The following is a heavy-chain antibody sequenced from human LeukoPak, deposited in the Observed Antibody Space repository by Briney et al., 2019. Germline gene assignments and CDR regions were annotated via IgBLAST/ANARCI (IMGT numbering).Heavy chain of an antibody. J-gene: IGHJ4*02. CDR2: ISSSSSYI. D-gene: IGHD5-18*01. Sequence: GGSLRLSCAASGFTFSSYSMNWVRQVPGKGLEWVSSISSSSSYIYYADSVKGRFTISRDNAKNSLYLQMNSLRAEDTAVYYCARDVDTAMGTPIDYWGQGTLVTVSS. V-gene: IGHV3-21*01. CDR3: ARDVDTAMGTPIDY. CDR1: GFTFSSYS.